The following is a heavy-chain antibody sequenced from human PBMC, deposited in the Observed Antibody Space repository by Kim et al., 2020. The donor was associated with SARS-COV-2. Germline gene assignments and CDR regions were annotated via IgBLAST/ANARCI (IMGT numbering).Heavy chain of an antibody. Sequence: ADPVKGRFTISRDNAKNSLYLPMNSLRAEDTAVYYCARGMGSRAYSNSLYWGQGTLVTVSS. J-gene: IGHJ4*02. V-gene: IGHV3-11*01. CDR3: ARGMGSRAYSNSLY. D-gene: IGHD4-4*01.